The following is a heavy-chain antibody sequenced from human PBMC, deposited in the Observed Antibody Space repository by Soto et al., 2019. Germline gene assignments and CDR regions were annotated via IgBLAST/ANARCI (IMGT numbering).Heavy chain of an antibody. D-gene: IGHD2-21*02. Sequence: SETLSLTCSVSGGSVSISTYYWAWVRQTPGKGLEWLGSILHSGSTYYNPSLKSRVTLSADTSKNQFSLKVNSVTATDTAVYYCANTLRGDYYFFQHWGQGTLVTVSS. CDR1: GGSVSISTYY. J-gene: IGHJ1*01. V-gene: IGHV4-39*01. CDR2: ILHSGST. CDR3: ANTLRGDYYFFQH.